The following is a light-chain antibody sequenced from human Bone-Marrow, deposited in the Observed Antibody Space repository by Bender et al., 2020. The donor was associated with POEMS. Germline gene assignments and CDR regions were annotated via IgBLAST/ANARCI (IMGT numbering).Light chain of an antibody. Sequence: QSALTQPASVSGSPGQSITISCTATSSDHRVSWYQQFPGKPPRLIIYEGSKRPSGVSNRFSGSKSGYTASLTISGLQAEDEADYYCCSYAGDFLFGGGTKVTVL. CDR3: CSYAGDFL. V-gene: IGLV2-23*01. J-gene: IGLJ2*01. CDR2: EGS. CDR1: SSDHR.